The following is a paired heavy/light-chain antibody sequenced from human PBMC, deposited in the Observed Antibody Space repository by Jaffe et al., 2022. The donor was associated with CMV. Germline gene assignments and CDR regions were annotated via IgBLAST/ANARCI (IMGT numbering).Heavy chain of an antibody. CDR2: IIPILGIA. CDR3: ARSPISTSLKGSTRENWFDP. CDR1: GGTFSSYA. V-gene: IGHV1-69*09. D-gene: IGHD2-2*01. J-gene: IGHJ5*02. Sequence: QVQLVQSGAEVKKPGSSVKVSCKASGGTFSSYAISWVRQAPGQGLEWMGRIIPILGIANYAQKFQGRVTITADKSTSTAYMELSSLRSEDTAVYYCARSPISTSLKGSTRENWFDPWGQGTLVTVSS.
Light chain of an antibody. J-gene: IGLJ2*01. CDR2: RNN. V-gene: IGLV1-47*01. CDR3: AAWDDSLSVHVV. CDR1: SSNIGSNY. Sequence: QSVLTQPPSASGTPGQRVTISCSGSSSNIGSNYVYWYQQLPGTAPKLLIYRNNQRPSGVPDRFSGSKSGTSASLAISGLRSEDEADYYCAAWDDSLSVHVVFGGGTKLTVL.